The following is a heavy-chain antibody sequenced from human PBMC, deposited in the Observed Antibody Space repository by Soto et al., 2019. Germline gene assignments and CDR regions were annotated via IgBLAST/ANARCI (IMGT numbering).Heavy chain of an antibody. J-gene: IGHJ2*01. CDR2: ISGSGGTT. CDR1: GFTFSSYA. Sequence: EVQLLESGGGLVQPGGSLRLSCAASGFTFSSYAMGWVRQAPGKGLEWVSSISGSGGTTYYADSVQGRFTISRDNSKNTLYLQMSSLRAEDTAVYYCAKVCLPGGYWYLDPWGRGTLVTVSS. V-gene: IGHV3-23*01. D-gene: IGHD3-10*01. CDR3: AKVCLPGGYWYLDP.